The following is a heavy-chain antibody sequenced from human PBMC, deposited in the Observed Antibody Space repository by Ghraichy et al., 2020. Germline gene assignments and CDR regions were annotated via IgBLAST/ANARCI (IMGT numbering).Heavy chain of an antibody. CDR2: INHSGST. D-gene: IGHD6-19*01. CDR1: GGSFSGYY. J-gene: IGHJ4*02. Sequence: SETLSLTCAVYGGSFSGYYWSWIRQPPGKGLEWIGEINHSGSTNYNPSLKSRVTISVDTSKNQFSLKLSSVTAAATAVYYCARGRYSSGWTRPHLYYFDYWGQGTLVTVSS. CDR3: ARGRYSSGWTRPHLYYFDY. V-gene: IGHV4-34*01.